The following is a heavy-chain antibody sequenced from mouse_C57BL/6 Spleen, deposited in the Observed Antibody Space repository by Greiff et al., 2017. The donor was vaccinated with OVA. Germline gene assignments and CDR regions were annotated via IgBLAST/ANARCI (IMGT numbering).Heavy chain of an antibody. J-gene: IGHJ1*03. CDR3: ARSDYYGSRGTGYFDV. V-gene: IGHV1-52*01. CDR1: GYTFTSYW. D-gene: IGHD1-1*01. CDR2: IDPSDSET. Sequence: QVQLQQPGAELVRPGSSVKLSCKASGYTFTSYWMHWVKQRPIQGLEWIGNIDPSDSETHYNPKFKDKATLTVDKSSSTAYMQLSSQTSEDGAVYYCARSDYYGSRGTGYFDVWGTGTTVTVSS.